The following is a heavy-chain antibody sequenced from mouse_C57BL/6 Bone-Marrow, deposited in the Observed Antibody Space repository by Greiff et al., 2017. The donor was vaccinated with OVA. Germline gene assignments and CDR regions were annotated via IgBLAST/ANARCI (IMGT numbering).Heavy chain of an antibody. D-gene: IGHD1-1*01. J-gene: IGHJ3*01. Sequence: EVPLVESGGGLVKPGGSLKLSCAASGFTFSSYTMSWVSQTPEKRLEWVATISGGGGNTYYPDSVKGRFTISRDNAKNTLYLQMSSLKSEVTAMYYCAREWAYYYCSSLAWFAYWGQGTLVTVSA. CDR3: AREWAYYYCSSLAWFAY. V-gene: IGHV5-9*04. CDR1: GFTFSSYT. CDR2: ISGGGGNT.